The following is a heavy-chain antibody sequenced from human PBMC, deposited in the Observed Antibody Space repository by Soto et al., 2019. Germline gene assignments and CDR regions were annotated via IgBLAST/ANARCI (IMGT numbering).Heavy chain of an antibody. D-gene: IGHD2-8*01. V-gene: IGHV1-18*01. Sequence: ASVKVSCTASGYTFTRYGISWVRQAPGQGLEWMGWISGYNGDTKYAQKFQGRVTMTVDTSTTTAYMELRSLTSDERAVYYCAKNGQPPYYYYGMDVWGQGTTVTVSS. CDR2: ISGYNGDT. CDR1: GYTFTRYG. J-gene: IGHJ6*02. CDR3: AKNGQPPYYYYGMDV.